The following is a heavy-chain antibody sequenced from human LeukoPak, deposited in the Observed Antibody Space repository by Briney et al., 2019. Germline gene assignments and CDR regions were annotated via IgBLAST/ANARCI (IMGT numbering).Heavy chain of an antibody. V-gene: IGHV3-23*01. CDR2: ISVSGGST. CDR3: AKDTGSSGYYYISDGFDI. D-gene: IGHD3-22*01. J-gene: IGHJ3*02. Sequence: PGGSLRLSCSASGFTFSSYAMHWVRQAPGKGLEWVSGISVSGGSTYYADSVKGRFTISRDNSKNTLYLQMNSLRAEDTAVYYCAKDTGSSGYYYISDGFDIWGQGTMVTVSS. CDR1: GFTFSSYA.